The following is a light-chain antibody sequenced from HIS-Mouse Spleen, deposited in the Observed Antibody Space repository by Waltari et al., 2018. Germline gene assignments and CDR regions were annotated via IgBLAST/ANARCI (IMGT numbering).Light chain of an antibody. CDR1: QDISNY. V-gene: IGKV1-33*01. CDR2: DAS. Sequence: DIQMTQSPSSLSASVGDRVTITCQASQDISNYLNWYQQKPGKAPKLLIYDASNLETGVPSRFSGSGSGTDFTFNISSLQPEDIATYYCQQYDNLLTFGGGTKVEIK. J-gene: IGKJ4*01. CDR3: QQYDNLLT.